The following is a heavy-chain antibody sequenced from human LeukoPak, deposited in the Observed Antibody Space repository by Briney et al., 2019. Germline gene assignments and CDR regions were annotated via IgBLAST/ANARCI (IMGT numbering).Heavy chain of an antibody. CDR1: GFTFSSYW. J-gene: IGHJ4*02. D-gene: IGHD3-3*01. Sequence: GGSLRLSCAASGFTFSSYWMSWVRQAPGKGLEWVANIKQDGSEKYYVDSVKGRFTISRDNSKNTLYLQMNSLRAEDTAVYYCAKSVGNYDFWGTFDYWGQGTLVTVSS. CDR3: AKSVGNYDFWGTFDY. CDR2: IKQDGSEK. V-gene: IGHV3-7*01.